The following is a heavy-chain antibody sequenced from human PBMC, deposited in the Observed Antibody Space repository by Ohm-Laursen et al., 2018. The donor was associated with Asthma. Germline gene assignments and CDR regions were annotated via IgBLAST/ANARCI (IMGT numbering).Heavy chain of an antibody. CDR2: ISYDGTNK. J-gene: IGHJ4*02. CDR3: TSLMPDPLGYSGYDRIAAAGTRWKNLDRDY. V-gene: IGHV3-30*03. Sequence: SLRLSCTASGYTFSRYSIHWVRQAPGKGLEWVAVISYDGTNKYYGHSVKGRFTISRDNSKNTLYLQMNSLRTEDTAVYYCTSLMPDPLGYSGYDRIAAAGTRWKNLDRDYWGQGTLVTVSS. D-gene: IGHD5-12*01. CDR1: GYTFSRYS.